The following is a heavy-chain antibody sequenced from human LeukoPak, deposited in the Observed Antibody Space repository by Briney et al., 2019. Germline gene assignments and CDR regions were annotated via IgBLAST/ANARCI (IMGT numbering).Heavy chain of an antibody. Sequence: GGSLRLSCAASGFTFSSYSMNWVRQAPGKGLEWVSSISSSSSYIYYADSVKGRFTISRDNAENSLYLQMNSLRADDTAVYYCARDRDSRWDFDLWGRGTLVTVSS. J-gene: IGHJ2*01. D-gene: IGHD3-22*01. CDR1: GFTFSSYS. CDR2: ISSSSSYI. CDR3: ARDRDSRWDFDL. V-gene: IGHV3-21*01.